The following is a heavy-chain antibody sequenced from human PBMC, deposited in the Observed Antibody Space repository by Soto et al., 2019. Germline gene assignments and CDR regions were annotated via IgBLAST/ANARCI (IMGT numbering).Heavy chain of an antibody. J-gene: IGHJ4*02. CDR1: GFTSNNYA. D-gene: IGHD6-13*01. V-gene: IGHV3-23*01. Sequence: EVQLLESGGGLVQPGESLRLSCAGSGFTSNNYAMTWVRQAPVKRPEWVSAISGGGDTTYYVDSVKGRFTISRDNSKDTLYRQMNSLRAEDTAVYYCAKHGPQYSSSLTHYWGQGTLVTVSS. CDR2: ISGGGDTT. CDR3: AKHGPQYSSSLTHY.